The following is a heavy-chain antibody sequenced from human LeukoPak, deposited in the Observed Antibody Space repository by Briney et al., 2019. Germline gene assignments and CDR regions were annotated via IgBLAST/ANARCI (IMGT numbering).Heavy chain of an antibody. J-gene: IGHJ3*02. Sequence: PGGSLRLSCAASGFTFSNFAMHWVRQGPGKGLEWVAVISYDGSNKYYADSVKGRFTISRDNSKNTLYLQVNSLRAEDTAMYYCARNILFAFDIWGQGTMVTVSS. CDR1: GFTFSNFA. CDR3: ARNILFAFDI. D-gene: IGHD2/OR15-2a*01. V-gene: IGHV3-30*14. CDR2: ISYDGSNK.